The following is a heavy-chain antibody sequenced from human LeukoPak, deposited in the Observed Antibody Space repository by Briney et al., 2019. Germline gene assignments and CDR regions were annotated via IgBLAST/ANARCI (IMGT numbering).Heavy chain of an antibody. D-gene: IGHD6-13*01. CDR3: ARDGTAAGLYFDL. Sequence: GGSLRLSCAASGFTFSSYAMSWVRQAPGKGLEWVSAISGSGGSTYYADSVKGRSTISRDNSKNTLYLQMNSLRAEDTAVYYCARDGTAAGLYFDLWGQGTLVTVSS. J-gene: IGHJ4*01. V-gene: IGHV3-23*01. CDR2: ISGSGGST. CDR1: GFTFSSYA.